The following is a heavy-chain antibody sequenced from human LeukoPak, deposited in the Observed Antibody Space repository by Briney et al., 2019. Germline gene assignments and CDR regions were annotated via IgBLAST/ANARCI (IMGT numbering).Heavy chain of an antibody. CDR2: IYYSGYT. J-gene: IGHJ5*02. Sequence: SETLSLTCTVSGGSISSYYWSWIRQPPGKGLEYIGYIYYSGYTNYNPSLKSRVTISVDTSKNQFSLKLSSVTAADTAVYYCARGGWLRRWLQFHWFDPWGQGTLVTVSS. CDR1: GGSISSYY. D-gene: IGHD5-24*01. CDR3: ARGGWLRRWLQFHWFDP. V-gene: IGHV4-59*12.